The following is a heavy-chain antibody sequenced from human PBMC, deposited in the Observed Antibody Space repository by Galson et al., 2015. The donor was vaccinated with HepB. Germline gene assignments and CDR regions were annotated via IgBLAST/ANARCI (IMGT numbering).Heavy chain of an antibody. V-gene: IGHV3-53*01. CDR3: ARGYTKSWFSGLGY. CDR2: IYSVGDT. CDR1: GFTFSDYY. D-gene: IGHD2-8*01. Sequence: SLRLSCAASGFTFSDYYMSWVRQAPGKGLEWVSVIYSVGDTYYADSVKGRFTISRDNSKNTVYLQMNNLRAEDTAMYYCARGYTKSWFSGLGYWGQGTLVTVSS. J-gene: IGHJ4*02.